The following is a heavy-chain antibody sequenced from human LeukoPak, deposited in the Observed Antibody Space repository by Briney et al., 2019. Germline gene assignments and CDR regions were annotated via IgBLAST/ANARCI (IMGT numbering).Heavy chain of an antibody. D-gene: IGHD2-2*01. Sequence: PSETLSLTCTVSGGSISSYYWSWIRQPPGKGLEWIGYIYYSGSTYYNPSLKSRVTISVDASKNQFSLKLSSVTAADTAVYYCARESVVVVPAAISYYYYYMDVWGKGTTVTVSS. CDR3: ARESVVVVPAAISYYYYYMDV. CDR2: IYYSGST. V-gene: IGHV4-59*12. J-gene: IGHJ6*03. CDR1: GGSISSYY.